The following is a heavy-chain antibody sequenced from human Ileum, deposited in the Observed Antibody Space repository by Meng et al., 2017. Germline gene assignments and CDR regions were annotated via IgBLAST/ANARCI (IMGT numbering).Heavy chain of an antibody. CDR2: IDHEGSST. CDR3: ARDLRAASDY. V-gene: IGHV3-74*01. J-gene: IGHJ4*02. CDR1: GFTFRSYY. Sequence: GESLKISCAASGFTFRSYYMNWVRQVPGKGLVWVSRIDHEGSSTGYADSVKGRFTISRDNAKNTLYLQMNSLTVEDTALYYCARDLRAASDYWGKGNMV. D-gene: IGHD6-13*01.